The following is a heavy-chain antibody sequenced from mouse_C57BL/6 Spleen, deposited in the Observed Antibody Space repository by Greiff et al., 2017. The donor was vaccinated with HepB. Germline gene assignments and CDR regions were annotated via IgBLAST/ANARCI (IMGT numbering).Heavy chain of an antibody. CDR3: ATYYYGSSSYYFDY. D-gene: IGHD1-1*01. CDR1: GYTFTSYD. Sequence: QVHVKQSGPELVKPGASVKLSCKASGYTFTSYDINWVKQRPGQGLEWIGWIYPRDGSTKYNEKFKGKATLTVDTSSSTAYMELHSLTSEDSAVYFCATYYYGSSSYYFDYWGQGTTLTVSS. CDR2: IYPRDGST. J-gene: IGHJ2*01. V-gene: IGHV1-85*01.